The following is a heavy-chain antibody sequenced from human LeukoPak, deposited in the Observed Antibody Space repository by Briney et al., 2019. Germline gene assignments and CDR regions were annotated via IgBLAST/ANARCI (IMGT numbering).Heavy chain of an antibody. Sequence: SETLSLTCTVSGGSISSYYWSWTRHPPGKGLEWIGYIYYSGSTNYNPSLKSRVTISVDTSKNQFSLKLSSVTAADTAVYYCARGLRPLDVWGKGTTVTVSS. CDR1: GGSISSYY. CDR2: IYYSGST. D-gene: IGHD4-17*01. CDR3: ARGLRPLDV. J-gene: IGHJ6*04. V-gene: IGHV4-59*01.